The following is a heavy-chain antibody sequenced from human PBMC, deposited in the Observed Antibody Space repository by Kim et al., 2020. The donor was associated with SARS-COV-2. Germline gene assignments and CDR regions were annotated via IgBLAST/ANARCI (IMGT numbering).Heavy chain of an antibody. J-gene: IGHJ4*01. CDR2: INADRSVI. CDR3: ARGSGNNGFD. D-gene: IGHD1-26*01. V-gene: IGHV3-74*01. Sequence: GGSLRLSCAASGFTFSSHWMHWVRQAPGKGPVWVSRINADRSVIEYAASVKGRFTISRDNAKSTLDLQMNSLRPDDTAVYYCARGSGNNGFD. CDR1: GFTFSSHW.